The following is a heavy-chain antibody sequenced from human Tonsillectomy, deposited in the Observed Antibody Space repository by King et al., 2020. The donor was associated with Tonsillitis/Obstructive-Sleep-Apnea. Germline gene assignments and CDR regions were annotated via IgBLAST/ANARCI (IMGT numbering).Heavy chain of an antibody. V-gene: IGHV3-48*03. D-gene: IGHD2-8*01. CDR2: ISSSSTTI. Sequence: QLVQSGGGLVQPGGSLRLSCAASGFTFSNYEMTWVRQAPGKGLEWVSYISSSSTTIYYADSVKGRFTMSRDNAKNSLYLQMKSLRAEDTAIYYCARVGVLMVYAQVGYFDYWGQGILVTVSS. J-gene: IGHJ4*02. CDR3: ARVGVLMVYAQVGYFDY. CDR1: GFTFSNYE.